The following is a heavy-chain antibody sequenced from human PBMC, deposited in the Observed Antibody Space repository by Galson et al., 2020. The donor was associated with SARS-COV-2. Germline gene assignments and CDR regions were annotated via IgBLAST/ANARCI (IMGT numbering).Heavy chain of an antibody. CDR2: INYRGGT. CDR1: GVSISAFY. V-gene: IGHV4-59*01. Sequence: SETLSLTCTVSGVSISAFYWSWIRQPPGKGLEWVGYINYRGGTNYNPSLESRVAISGDTSKNQFFLKLSSVTAADTAVYYCATAMSIATRPIEHWGQGILVTVSS. CDR3: ATAMSIATRPIEH. D-gene: IGHD6-6*01. J-gene: IGHJ4*02.